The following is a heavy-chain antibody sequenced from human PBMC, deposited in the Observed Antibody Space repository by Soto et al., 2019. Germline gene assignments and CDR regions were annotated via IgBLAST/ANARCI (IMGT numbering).Heavy chain of an antibody. CDR3: ARVSGSSSMYYFDS. D-gene: IGHD2-2*01. CDR2: ISSSSSYI. J-gene: IGHJ4*02. CDR1: GFTFSSYS. V-gene: IGHV3-21*01. Sequence: EVQLVESGGGLVKPGGSLRLSCAASGFTFSSYSMNWVRQAPGKGLEWVSSISSSSSYIYYADSVKGRFTISRDNAKNSLYLQMNSLRAEDTAVYYCARVSGSSSMYYFDSWGQGTLVTVSS.